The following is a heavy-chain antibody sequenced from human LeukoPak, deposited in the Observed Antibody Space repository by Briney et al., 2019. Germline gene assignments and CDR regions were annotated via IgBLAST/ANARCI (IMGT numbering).Heavy chain of an antibody. CDR1: GFSFSDHY. CDR3: ARYHHYFDY. CDR2: ITGSSTII. J-gene: IGHJ4*02. Sequence: GGSLKLSCVASGFSFSDHYMSWVRRAPGKGLEWLSYITGSSTIIKYADSVRGRFTISRDNAKNSVYLQINSLRVDDTATYYCARYHHYFDYWGQGTLVTVSP. V-gene: IGHV3-11*04.